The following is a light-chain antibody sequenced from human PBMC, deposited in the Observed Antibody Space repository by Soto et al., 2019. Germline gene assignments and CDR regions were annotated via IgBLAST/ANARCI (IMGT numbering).Light chain of an antibody. Sequence: EIVLTQSPGTLSLSPGERATLSCRASQSVSSAYLAWYQQIPGQAPRLLIYGASSRATGIPDRFSGSGSGTDFPLPISGLEPEDVAVYYCQQSGSSFYTFGQGTKLEIK. CDR2: GAS. CDR1: QSVSSAY. V-gene: IGKV3-20*01. CDR3: QQSGSSFYT. J-gene: IGKJ2*01.